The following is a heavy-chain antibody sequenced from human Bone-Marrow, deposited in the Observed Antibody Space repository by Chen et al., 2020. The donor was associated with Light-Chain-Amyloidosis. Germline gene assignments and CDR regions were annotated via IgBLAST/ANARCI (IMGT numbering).Heavy chain of an antibody. CDR3: AKDSAAARDYYFNS. CDR2: ISGSGVGA. Sequence: EVQMLGSGGGSVQPGGSRSLPCTASGFTFSSYAMTWVRKAPGKGLEWVSLISGSGVGAYYADSVKGRFTISRDNSKSTLYLQLNSLRAEDTAIYYCAKDSAAARDYYFNSWGQGTLVTVSS. V-gene: IGHV3-23*01. J-gene: IGHJ4*02. CDR1: GFTFSSYA. D-gene: IGHD6-6*01.